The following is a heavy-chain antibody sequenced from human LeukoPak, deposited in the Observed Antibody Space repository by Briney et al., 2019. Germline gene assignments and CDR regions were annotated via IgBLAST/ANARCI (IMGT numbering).Heavy chain of an antibody. CDR1: GYTFTNSY. CDR3: ARIRDGYNDAYDL. D-gene: IGHD5-24*01. CDR2: INPDGGNT. Sequence: ATVKVSCKASGYTFTNSYIHWVRQAPGQVLEWMGLINPDGGNTNYAQNFQGRVTLTRDTSTSTVYMELSSLRSEDTAIYYCARIRDGYNDAYDLWGQGTVVTVPS. V-gene: IGHV1-46*01. J-gene: IGHJ3*01.